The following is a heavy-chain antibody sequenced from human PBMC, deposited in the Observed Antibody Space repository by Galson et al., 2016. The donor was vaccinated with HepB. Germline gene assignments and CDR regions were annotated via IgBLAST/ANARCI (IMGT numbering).Heavy chain of an antibody. CDR3: ARALEAAAGTNYYYFGLDG. J-gene: IGHJ6*02. V-gene: IGHV1-3*01. CDR1: GYNFNKYA. Sequence: SVKVSCKASGYNFNKYAMHWVRQAPGQRFEWMGRINGDTGNTKYSQKFQDRVTLTSDTAATTAYMELSSLRFEDTAVYYCARALEAAAGTNYYYFGLDGWGQGTSVIVSS. D-gene: IGHD6-13*01. CDR2: INGDTGNT.